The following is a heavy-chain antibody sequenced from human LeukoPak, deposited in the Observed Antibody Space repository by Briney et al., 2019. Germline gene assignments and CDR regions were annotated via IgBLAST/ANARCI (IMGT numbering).Heavy chain of an antibody. CDR2: IYYSGST. CDR1: GGSVSSGSYY. Sequence: SETLSLTCTVSGGSVSSGSYYWSWIRQPPGTGLEWIGYIYYSGSTNYNPSLKSRVTISVDTSKNQFPLKLSSVTAADTAVYYCARVEAVAGGGDFDYWGQGTLVTVSS. CDR3: ARVEAVAGGGDFDY. D-gene: IGHD6-19*01. J-gene: IGHJ4*02. V-gene: IGHV4-61*01.